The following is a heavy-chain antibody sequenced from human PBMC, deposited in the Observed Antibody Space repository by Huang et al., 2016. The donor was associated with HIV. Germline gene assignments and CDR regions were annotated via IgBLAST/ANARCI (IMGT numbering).Heavy chain of an antibody. CDR1: GGAFRGSS. Sequence: QVQLKQWGAGLLKPSETLSLTCAVYGGAFRGSSWTWIRQFPAKGLEWIGDINHKGKIIYNPALSVRFAISTDTSKNHFSLHLTSVTAADTALYYCARGFNYYASDNLGVYYFDSWGLGTLVTVSP. CDR3: ARGFNYYASDNLGVYYFDS. J-gene: IGHJ4*02. V-gene: IGHV4-34*02. D-gene: IGHD3-10*01. CDR2: INHKGKI.